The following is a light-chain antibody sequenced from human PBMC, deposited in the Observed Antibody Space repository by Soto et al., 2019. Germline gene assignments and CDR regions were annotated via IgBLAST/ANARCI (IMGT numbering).Light chain of an antibody. J-gene: IGLJ2*01. CDR3: AAWDGSLTNVV. CDR2: RDN. V-gene: IGLV2-14*01. Sequence: QSALTQPASVSGSPGQSITISCTGTSSDVGGYNYVSWYQQHPGKAPKLLMYRDNQRPSGVPDRFSGSKSGTSASLAISGLRSEDEADYYCAAWDGSLTNVVFGGGTKLTVL. CDR1: SSDVGGYNY.